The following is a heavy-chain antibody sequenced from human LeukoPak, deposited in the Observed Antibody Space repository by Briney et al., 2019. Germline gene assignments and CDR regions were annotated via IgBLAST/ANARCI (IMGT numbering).Heavy chain of an antibody. CDR2: INHSGST. J-gene: IGHJ1*01. Sequence: SETLSLTCAVYGGSFSGYYWSSIRQPPGKGLEWIGEINHSGSTNYNPSLKSRVTISVDTSKNQFSLKLSSVTAADTAVYYCARGENYYDSSGYYLGYFQHWGQGTLVTVSS. CDR1: GGSFSGYY. V-gene: IGHV4-34*01. D-gene: IGHD3-22*01. CDR3: ARGENYYDSSGYYLGYFQH.